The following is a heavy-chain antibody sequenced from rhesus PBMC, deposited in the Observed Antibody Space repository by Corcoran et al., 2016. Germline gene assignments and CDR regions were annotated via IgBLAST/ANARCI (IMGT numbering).Heavy chain of an antibody. CDR1: GGSISSSNW. J-gene: IGHJ4*01. D-gene: IGHD2-15*01. V-gene: IGHV4-65*01. CDR3: ARDAPQYCSSTYCNDY. CDR2: ISGSSGST. Sequence: QVQLQESGPGLVKPSETLSLTCAVSGGSISSSNWWSWIRQPPGNGLEWIGYISGSSGSTYYNPSLKSRVTISTDTSKNQFSLKLSSVTAADTAVYYCARDAPQYCSSTYCNDYWGQGVPVTVSS.